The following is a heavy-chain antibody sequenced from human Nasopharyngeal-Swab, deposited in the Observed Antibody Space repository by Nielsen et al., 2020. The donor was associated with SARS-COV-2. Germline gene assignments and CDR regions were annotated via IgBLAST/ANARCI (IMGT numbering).Heavy chain of an antibody. Sequence: GESLKIFCGASGFTFSSYTMSWVRQAPGRGLEWVSAITGSGDTTNYADSVRGRFTISRDNSKSTLYLQMNSLRAEDTAEYFCAKDGVRLNGIDVWGQGTTVTVSS. D-gene: IGHD3-16*01. V-gene: IGHV3-23*01. J-gene: IGHJ6*02. CDR2: ITGSGDTT. CDR1: GFTFSSYT. CDR3: AKDGVRLNGIDV.